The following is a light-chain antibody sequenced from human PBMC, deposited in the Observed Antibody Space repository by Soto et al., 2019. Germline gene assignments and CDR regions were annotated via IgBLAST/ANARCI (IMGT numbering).Light chain of an antibody. CDR2: GAS. J-gene: IGKJ2*01. CDR3: QRYGTSYT. Sequence: EIVLTQSPGTLSLSPGERATLSCRASQSVSSSCLAWYQQKPGQAPRLLIYGASSRATGIPDRFSGSGSGTDFTLTISRLEPEDFAVYYCQRYGTSYTFGQGTKLEIK. V-gene: IGKV3-20*01. CDR1: QSVSSSC.